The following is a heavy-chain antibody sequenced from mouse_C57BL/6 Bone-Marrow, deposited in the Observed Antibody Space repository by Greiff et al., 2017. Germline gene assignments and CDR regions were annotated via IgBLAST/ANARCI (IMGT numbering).Heavy chain of an antibody. J-gene: IGHJ4*01. CDR2: IYPGSGST. D-gene: IGHD2-1*01. V-gene: IGHV1-55*01. Sequence: QVQLQQPGAELVKPGASVKMSCKASGYTFTSYWITWVKQRPGQGLEWIGDIYPGSGSTNYNEKFKSKATLTVDTSSSTAYMQLSSLTSEDSAVYYCARRGFGNYDAMDYWGQGTSVTVSS. CDR3: ARRGFGNYDAMDY. CDR1: GYTFTSYW.